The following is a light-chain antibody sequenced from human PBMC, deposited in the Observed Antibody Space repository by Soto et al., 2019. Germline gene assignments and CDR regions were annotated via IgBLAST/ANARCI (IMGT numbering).Light chain of an antibody. CDR3: QHYYTCPIT. J-gene: IGKJ5*01. CDR2: SAS. CDR1: QDISNF. Sequence: DIQMTQSPSSLSASVGDRVTITCRASQDISNFLSWYQLIPGKAPKSLIYSASSLQSGVPSRVIGSGSGTDFTLTISGLKPEDFATYYCQHYYTCPITCGQGTGMENK. V-gene: IGKV1-16*01.